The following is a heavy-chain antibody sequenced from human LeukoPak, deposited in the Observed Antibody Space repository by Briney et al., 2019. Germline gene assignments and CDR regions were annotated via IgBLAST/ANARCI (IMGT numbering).Heavy chain of an antibody. D-gene: IGHD5-18*01. J-gene: IGHJ4*02. V-gene: IGHV4-4*07. CDR2: IYRSGST. Sequence: SETLSLTCTVSGGSIGSYYWSWIRQPAGKGLEWIGRIYRSGSTNYNPSLTSRVTMSVGTSKNQFSLKLRSVTAADTAVYYCARGFEGYSYGLYVFDFWGQGTLVTVSS. CDR3: ARGFEGYSYGLYVFDF. CDR1: GGSIGSYY.